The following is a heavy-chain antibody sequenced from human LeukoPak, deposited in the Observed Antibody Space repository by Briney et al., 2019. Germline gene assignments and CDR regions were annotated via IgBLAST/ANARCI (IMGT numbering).Heavy chain of an antibody. CDR2: ISISSNYI. CDR3: ARDQTSLDDSSGYRKYSFGF. Sequence: GECLRLSCAASGFTFSTYSMNWDRQAQGKVLEWVPSISISSNYIYYADSVEGRFTISRDNAKNSLYLQMNSLRAEDTAVYYCARDQTSLDDSSGYRKYSFGFWGQGTLVTVSS. J-gene: IGHJ4*02. V-gene: IGHV3-21*01. D-gene: IGHD3-22*01. CDR1: GFTFSTYS.